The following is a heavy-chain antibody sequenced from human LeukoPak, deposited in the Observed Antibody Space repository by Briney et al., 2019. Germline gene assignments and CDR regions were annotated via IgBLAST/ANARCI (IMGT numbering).Heavy chain of an antibody. V-gene: IGHV3-48*02. CDR3: ARARASGRSGFDY. CDR2: ISSSSSTI. J-gene: IGHJ4*02. Sequence: GGSLRLSCAASGLTFSSYSMNWVRQAPGKGLEWVSYISSSSSTIYYADSVKGRFTISRDNAKNSLYLQMNSLRDEDTAVYYCARARASGRSGFDYWGQGTLVTVSS. D-gene: IGHD2-15*01. CDR1: GLTFSSYS.